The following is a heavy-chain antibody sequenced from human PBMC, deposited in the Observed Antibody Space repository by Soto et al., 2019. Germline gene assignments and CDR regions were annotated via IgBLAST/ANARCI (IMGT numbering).Heavy chain of an antibody. J-gene: IGHJ4*02. CDR1: GYSFTDYW. D-gene: IGHD6-6*01. CDR2: IYPGDSDT. V-gene: IGHV5-51*01. CDR3: ARDGRSSSSSFDY. Sequence: EVQLVQSGAEVTKPGESLKISCKASGYSFTDYWIGWVRQMPGKGLEWMGIIYPGDSDTKYSPSFQGQVTMSADKSISTAYLQWNSLKASDTAMYYCARDGRSSSSSFDYWGQGTLVTVSS.